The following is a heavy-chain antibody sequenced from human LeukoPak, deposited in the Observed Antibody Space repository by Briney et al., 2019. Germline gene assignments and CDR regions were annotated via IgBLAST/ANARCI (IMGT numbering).Heavy chain of an antibody. V-gene: IGHV3-23*01. CDR1: RFTFSSYA. D-gene: IGHD3-3*01. J-gene: IGHJ4*02. Sequence: GGSLRLSCAASRFTFSSYAMSWVRQAPGKGLEWVSAIGGTGDSTYYADSVKGRFTISRDNSKNTLYLQMNSLRAEDTAIYYCAKDFDFWSAYYRGDDCWGQGTLVTVSS. CDR3: AKDFDFWSAYYRGDDC. CDR2: IGGTGDST.